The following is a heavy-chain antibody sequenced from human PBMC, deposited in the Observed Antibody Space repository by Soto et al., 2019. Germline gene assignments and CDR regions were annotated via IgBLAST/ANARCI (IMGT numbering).Heavy chain of an antibody. CDR1: GGSISSSSYY. CDR3: ARPKIAVADDAFDI. V-gene: IGHV4-39*01. Sequence: QLQLQESGPGLVKPSETLSLTCTVSGGSISSSSYYWGWIRQPPGKGLEWIGSIYYSGSTYYNPSLKSRVTISVDTSKNQFSLKLSSVTAADTAVYYCARPKIAVADDAFDIWGQGTMVTVSS. CDR2: IYYSGST. J-gene: IGHJ3*02. D-gene: IGHD6-19*01.